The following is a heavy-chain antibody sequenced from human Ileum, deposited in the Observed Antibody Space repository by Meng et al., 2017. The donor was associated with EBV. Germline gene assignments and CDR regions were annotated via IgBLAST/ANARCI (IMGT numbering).Heavy chain of an antibody. CDR3: ARVGQWLPIDY. V-gene: IGHV4-4*02. CDR1: GGSISSSNW. CDR2: IYHSGST. J-gene: IGHJ4*02. Sequence: GHVRGAGQGLGKPSGTLALTCAVCGGSISSSNWWSWVRQPPGKGLEWIGEIYHSGSTNYNPSLKSRVTISVDKSKNQFSLNLSSVTAADTAVYYCARVGQWLPIDYWGQGTLVTVSS. D-gene: IGHD6-19*01.